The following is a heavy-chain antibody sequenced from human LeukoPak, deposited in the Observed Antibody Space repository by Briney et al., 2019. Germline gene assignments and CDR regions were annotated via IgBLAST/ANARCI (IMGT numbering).Heavy chain of an antibody. D-gene: IGHD6-6*01. CDR1: GGSISSYY. V-gene: IGHV4-59*08. J-gene: IGHJ5*02. CDR3: ARHFIERRPGGRFDP. Sequence: SETLSLTCTVSGGSISSYYWSWIRQSPGKGLEWIGYIYYSGSTNYNPSLKSRVTISVDTSKNQFSLRLSSVTAADTAMYYCARHFIERRPGGRFDPWGQGLLVTVSS. CDR2: IYYSGST.